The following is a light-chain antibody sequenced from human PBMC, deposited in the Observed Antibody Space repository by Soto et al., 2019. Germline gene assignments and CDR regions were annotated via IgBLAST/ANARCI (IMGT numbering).Light chain of an antibody. CDR3: GTWDSSLSAV. CDR1: NSNIGNNY. Sequence: QSVLTQPPSVSAAPGQKVTISCSGSNSNIGNNYVSWYQQLPGTAPKLLIYENNKRPSGIPDRFSGSKSGTSATLGITGLQTGDEDDYYCGTWDSSLSAVFGGGTKLTVL. J-gene: IGLJ2*01. CDR2: ENN. V-gene: IGLV1-51*02.